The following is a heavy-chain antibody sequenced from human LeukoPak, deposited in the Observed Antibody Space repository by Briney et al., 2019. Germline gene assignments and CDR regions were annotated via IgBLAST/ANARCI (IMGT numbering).Heavy chain of an antibody. CDR1: GGSFSGYY. CDR3: ARGVYSGYEGNPFDY. V-gene: IGHV4-34*01. J-gene: IGHJ4*02. Sequence: SETLSPTCAVYGGSFSGYYWSWIRQPPGKGLEWIGEINHSGSTNYNPSLKSRVTISVDTSKNQFSLKLSSVTAADTAVYYCARGVYSGYEGNPFDYWGQGTLVTVSS. D-gene: IGHD5-12*01. CDR2: INHSGST.